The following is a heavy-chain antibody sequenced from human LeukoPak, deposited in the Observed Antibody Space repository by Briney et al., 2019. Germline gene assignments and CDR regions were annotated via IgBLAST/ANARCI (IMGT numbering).Heavy chain of an antibody. Sequence: SETLSLTCVVYGGSFSNYYWTWIRQPPGKGLEWIGEVNHSGNTNFNPSLKSRVTISVDTSKNQFSLKLNSVTAADTAVYYCARRRLLYFDDPWGQGTLVTISS. V-gene: IGHV4-34*01. CDR1: GGSFSNYY. D-gene: IGHD3-3*01. CDR3: ARRRLLYFDDP. CDR2: VNHSGNT. J-gene: IGHJ5*02.